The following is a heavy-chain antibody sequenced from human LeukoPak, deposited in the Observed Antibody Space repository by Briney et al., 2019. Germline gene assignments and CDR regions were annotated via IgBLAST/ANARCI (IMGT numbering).Heavy chain of an antibody. V-gene: IGHV4-59*08. J-gene: IGHJ4*02. CDR3: ARSQEYYDYVWGTYRSPFDY. CDR2: IYYSGST. CDR1: GGSISSYY. Sequence: SETLSLTCTVSGGSISSYYWSWIRQPPGKGLEWIGHIYYSGSTNYNPSLKSRITISVDTSKNQFSLKLSSVTAADTAVYYCARSQEYYDYVWGTYRSPFDYWGQGTLVTVSS. D-gene: IGHD3-16*02.